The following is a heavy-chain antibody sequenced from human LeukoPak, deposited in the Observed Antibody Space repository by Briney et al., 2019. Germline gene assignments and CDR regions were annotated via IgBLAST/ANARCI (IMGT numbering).Heavy chain of an antibody. D-gene: IGHD6-6*01. CDR2: FYIGRTT. CDR3: ARDKGQSGSSGIYESYMDV. Sequence: SETLPLTCAVYGGSFSGYYWSWIRQPPGQGLEYIGDFYIGRTTNYNRSLKSRVTISSDTSKRQLSLTVNSVTAADTAVYYCARDKGQSGSSGIYESYMDVWGPGTTVIVSS. J-gene: IGHJ6*03. V-gene: IGHV4-59*01. CDR1: GGSFSGYY.